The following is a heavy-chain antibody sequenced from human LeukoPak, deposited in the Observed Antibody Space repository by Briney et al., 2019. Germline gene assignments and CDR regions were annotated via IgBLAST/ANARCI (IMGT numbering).Heavy chain of an antibody. Sequence: ASVKVSCKASGYTFTSYYMHWVRQAPGQGLEWMGMINPSGGGTSYAQKFQGRVTMTRDKSTSTVYMELTSLRSEDTAVYYCARDGKTAAGNYFDYWGQGTLVTVSS. CDR3: ARDGKTAAGNYFDY. D-gene: IGHD6-13*01. CDR2: INPSGGGT. CDR1: GYTFTSYY. J-gene: IGHJ4*02. V-gene: IGHV1-46*01.